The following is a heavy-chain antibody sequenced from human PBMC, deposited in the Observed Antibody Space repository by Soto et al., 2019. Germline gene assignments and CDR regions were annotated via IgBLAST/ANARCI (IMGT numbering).Heavy chain of an antibody. V-gene: IGHV6-1*01. CDR3: ARVLKVIPGTRGPYDF. CDR1: GDSVSSNSAV. CDR2: TYYRSKWYN. J-gene: IGHJ4*02. D-gene: IGHD2-15*01. Sequence: SQTLSLTCAISGDSVSSNSAVWNWIRQSPSRGLEWLGRTYYRSKWYNDSALFVKSRITINPDTSKNQFSLQLNSVTPEDTAVYYCARVLKVIPGTRGPYDFWGQGTLVTFSS.